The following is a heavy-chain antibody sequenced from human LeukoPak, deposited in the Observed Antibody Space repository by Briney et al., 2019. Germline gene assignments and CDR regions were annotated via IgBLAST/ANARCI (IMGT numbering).Heavy chain of an antibody. CDR2: ISGSGGIT. Sequence: GGSLRLSCAASGFTFSSCAMNWVRQAPGKGLEWVSGISGSGGITHYADSVRGRFTISRDNSKNTLYLQMNSLRAEDTAVYYCAKANVKYCSGGSCFDAFDIWGQGTMVTVSS. J-gene: IGHJ3*02. CDR3: AKANVKYCSGGSCFDAFDI. D-gene: IGHD2-15*01. V-gene: IGHV3-23*01. CDR1: GFTFSSCA.